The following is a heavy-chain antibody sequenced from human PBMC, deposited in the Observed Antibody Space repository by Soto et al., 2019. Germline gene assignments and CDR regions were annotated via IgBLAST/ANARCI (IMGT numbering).Heavy chain of an antibody. V-gene: IGHV3-21*01. Sequence: EVQLVESGGGLVKPGGSLRLSCAASGFSFSSYSMNWVRQAPGKGLEWVSSISSSASHINYADSVNGRFTISRDNAKKSLFLQMNSLSAEEPTVYYCARGYTGYCSGGTCYWFDPWGQGTLVTVSS. CDR3: ARGYTGYCSGGTCYWFDP. J-gene: IGHJ5*02. CDR1: GFSFSSYS. D-gene: IGHD2-15*01. CDR2: ISSSASHI.